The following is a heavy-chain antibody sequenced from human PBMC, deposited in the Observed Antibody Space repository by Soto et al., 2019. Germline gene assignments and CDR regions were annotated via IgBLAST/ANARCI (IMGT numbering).Heavy chain of an antibody. CDR3: AHRLTATAFDI. J-gene: IGHJ3*02. Sequence: QITLKESGPTLVKPTQTLTLTCTFSGFSLSTSGVAVGWIRQPPGKALEWLALIYWDDDKRYSPSMKGRLIITRDTSKNQVVLIMTNMDPEDTATYYCAHRLTATAFDIWGQGTMVTVPS. V-gene: IGHV2-5*02. CDR2: IYWDDDK. CDR1: GFSLSTSGVA. D-gene: IGHD2-21*02.